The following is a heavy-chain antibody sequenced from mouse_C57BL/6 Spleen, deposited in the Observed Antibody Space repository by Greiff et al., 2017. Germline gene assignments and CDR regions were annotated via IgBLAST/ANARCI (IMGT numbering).Heavy chain of an antibody. CDR3: TTDGSRPFDY. V-gene: IGHV14-4*01. CDR1: GFNIKDDY. D-gene: IGHD1-1*01. J-gene: IGHJ2*01. Sequence: VQLQQSGAELVRPGASVKLSCTASGFNIKDDYMHWVKQRPEQGLEWIGWIEPENGDTEYASKFQGKATITADTSSNTAYLQLSSLTSEDTAVYYCTTDGSRPFDYWGQGTTLTVSS. CDR2: IEPENGDT.